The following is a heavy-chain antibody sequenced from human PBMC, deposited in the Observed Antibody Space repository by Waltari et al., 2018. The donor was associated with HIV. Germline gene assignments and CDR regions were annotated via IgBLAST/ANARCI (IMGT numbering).Heavy chain of an antibody. CDR1: GYIFDDFD. J-gene: IGHJ4*02. CDR2: MNPDSGIA. V-gene: IGHV1-8*01. D-gene: IGHD2-8*01. Sequence: QVQLVQSGPEVKKPGASVKVSCKASGYIFDDFDINWIRRAPGRGLEWLGWMNPDSGIAGYGQRVLGRFAMTRNNSINTSVLEVTNLKSHDTAIYYCTKARRGAVFRDDWGQGTRVTVSS. CDR3: TKARRGAVFRDD.